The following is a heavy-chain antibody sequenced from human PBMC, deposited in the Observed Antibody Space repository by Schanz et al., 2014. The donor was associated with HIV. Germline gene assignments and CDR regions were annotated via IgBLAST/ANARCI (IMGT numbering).Heavy chain of an antibody. CDR2: ISFDGSNK. V-gene: IGHV3-30*18. D-gene: IGHD3-3*01. J-gene: IGHJ4*01. Sequence: QVQLVESGGGVVQPGWSLRLSCVGSGFTFRNYGMHWDRQGPGKGLQWLASISFDGSNKYYGDSVKGRFTISRDNSKNTVYLEMNNLRSEDTAMYYCGKDGSRKVRFLEGPGWYSESWGRGTRVTASS. CDR1: GFTFRNYG. CDR3: GKDGSRKVRFLEGPGWYSES.